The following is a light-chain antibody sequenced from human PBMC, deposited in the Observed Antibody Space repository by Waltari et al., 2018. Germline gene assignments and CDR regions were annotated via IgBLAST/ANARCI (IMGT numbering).Light chain of an antibody. CDR2: LGS. J-gene: IGKJ3*01. Sequence: DIVMTQSPLALPVTPGDQASISCRSSQSLLHSNVYNYFNWYLQKPGQSPQLLIYLGSDRASGVPDRFSGSGSGTDFTMVISRVEADDVGVYYCMQVLQTPFTFGPGTTVDIK. V-gene: IGKV2-28*01. CDR3: MQVLQTPFT. CDR1: QSLLHSNVYNY.